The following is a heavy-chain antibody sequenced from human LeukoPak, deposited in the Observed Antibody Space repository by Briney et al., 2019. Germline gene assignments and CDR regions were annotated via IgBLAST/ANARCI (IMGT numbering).Heavy chain of an antibody. CDR1: GSSISNGYF. CDR3: ARDPAAGYCSSTSCPNPVAFDI. Sequence: SETLSLTCNVSGSSISNGYFWGWIRLPPGKGLEWIGNIYHGGYIYYNPSFKSRVTISVDTSKNQFSLKLSSVTAADTAVYYCARDPAAGYCSSTSCPNPVAFDIWGQGTMVTVSS. D-gene: IGHD2-2*01. V-gene: IGHV4-38-2*02. J-gene: IGHJ3*02. CDR2: IYHGGYI.